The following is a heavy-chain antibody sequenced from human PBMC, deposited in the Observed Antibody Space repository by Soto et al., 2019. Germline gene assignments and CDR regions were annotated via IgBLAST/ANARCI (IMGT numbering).Heavy chain of an antibody. CDR1: GYTFTNFG. Sequence: QVQLVQSGAEVKKPGASVKVSWKASGYTFTNFGISWVRQAPGQGLEWMGWISAYNGNTNYAQKFQGRGTMATDTPTTTAPMELRSLTSDDTAVYYCARGGTPIAYWGQGTLVTVSS. CDR3: ARGGTPIAY. D-gene: IGHD3-16*01. CDR2: ISAYNGNT. J-gene: IGHJ4*02. V-gene: IGHV1-18*01.